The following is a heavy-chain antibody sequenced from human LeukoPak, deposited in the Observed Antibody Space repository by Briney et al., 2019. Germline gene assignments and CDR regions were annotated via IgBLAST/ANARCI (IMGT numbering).Heavy chain of an antibody. CDR2: ISSGSSAI. V-gene: IGHV3-21*01. Sequence: GGSLRLSCEASGFTFTTYSTTWVRQAPGKGLEWVSIISSGSSAIFSADALKGRFTISRDDAKNLLYLDMNSLRAEDTAVYYCAKGASGWYWGSSYYFDYWGQGTLVTVSS. CDR3: AKGASGWYWGSSYYFDY. D-gene: IGHD6-19*01. CDR1: GFTFTTYS. J-gene: IGHJ4*02.